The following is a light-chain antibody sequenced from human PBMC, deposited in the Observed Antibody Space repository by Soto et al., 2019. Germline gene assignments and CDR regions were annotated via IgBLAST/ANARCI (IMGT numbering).Light chain of an antibody. J-gene: IGKJ4*01. CDR2: DAS. CDR1: QSVSNY. V-gene: IGKV3-11*01. CDR3: QQRSNWPPVT. Sequence: EIMLKQSPATLSLYTGERATLSCRASQSVSNYLAWYQQKPGQAPRLLIYDASNRASGIPARFSGSGSGTDFTLTISSLDPEDFAVYYCQQRSNWPPVTFGGGTKVHIK.